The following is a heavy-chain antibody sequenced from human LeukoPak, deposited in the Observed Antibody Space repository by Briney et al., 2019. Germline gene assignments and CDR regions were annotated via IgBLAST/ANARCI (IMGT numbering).Heavy chain of an antibody. J-gene: IGHJ5*02. D-gene: IGHD6-13*01. Sequence: SETLSLTCAVSGGSISSSNWWSWVRQPPGKGLEWIGEIYHSGSTNYNPSLKSRVTISVDKSKNQFSLKLSSVTAADTAVYYCARLGIAAAAWFDPWGQGTLVTVSS. CDR1: GGSISSSNW. CDR2: IYHSGST. V-gene: IGHV4-4*02. CDR3: ARLGIAAAAWFDP.